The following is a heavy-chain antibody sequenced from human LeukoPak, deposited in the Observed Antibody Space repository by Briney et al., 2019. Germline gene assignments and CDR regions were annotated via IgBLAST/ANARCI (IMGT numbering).Heavy chain of an antibody. J-gene: IGHJ6*04. CDR1: GFTFSSYG. V-gene: IGHV3-30*18. CDR2: ISYDGSNK. D-gene: IGHD3-10*01. CDR3: AKDFRVYYGSGSYYGMDV. Sequence: GGSLRLSCAASGFTFSSYGMHWVRQAPGKGLEWVAVISYDGSNKYYADSVKGRFTISRDNSKNTLYLQMNSLRAEDTAVYYCAKDFRVYYGSGSYYGMDVWGKGTTVTVSS.